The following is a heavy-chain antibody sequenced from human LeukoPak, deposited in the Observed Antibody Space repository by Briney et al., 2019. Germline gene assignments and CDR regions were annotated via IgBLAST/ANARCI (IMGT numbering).Heavy chain of an antibody. CDR2: ISGSGGST. CDR1: GFTFSSYA. Sequence: GGFLRLSCAASGFTFSSYAMSWVRQAPGKGLEWVSAISGSGGSTYYADSVKGRFTISRDNSKNTLYLEMNSLRAEDTAVYYCAKDLPAIRFGEHAFDIWGQGTMVTVSS. CDR3: AKDLPAIRFGEHAFDI. J-gene: IGHJ3*02. D-gene: IGHD3-10*01. V-gene: IGHV3-23*01.